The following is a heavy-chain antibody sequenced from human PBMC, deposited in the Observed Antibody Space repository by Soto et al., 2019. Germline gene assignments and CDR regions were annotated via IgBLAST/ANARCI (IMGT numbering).Heavy chain of an antibody. CDR2: ISAYNGNT. Sequence: ASVKVSCKASRGTLSSYDIRWVRQAHGQVLEWMGWISAYNGNTNYAQKLQGRVTMTTDTSTSTAYMELRSLRSDDTAVYYCARGEQWLGDDAFDIWGQGTMVTVSS. CDR3: ARGEQWLGDDAFDI. J-gene: IGHJ3*02. CDR1: RGTLSSYD. D-gene: IGHD6-19*01. V-gene: IGHV1-18*01.